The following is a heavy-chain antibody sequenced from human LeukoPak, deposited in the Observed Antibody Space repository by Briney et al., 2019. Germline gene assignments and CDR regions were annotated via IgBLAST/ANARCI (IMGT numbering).Heavy chain of an antibody. J-gene: IGHJ4*02. V-gene: IGHV3-30-3*01. Sequence: GGSLRLSCAASGFTFSSYAMHWVRQAPGKGLEWVAVISYDGSNKYYADSVKGRFTISRDNSKNTLYLQMNSLRAEDTAVYYCARPYRASSSMGYFDYWGQGTLVTVSS. CDR2: ISYDGSNK. CDR1: GFTFSSYA. D-gene: IGHD6-6*01. CDR3: ARPYRASSSMGYFDY.